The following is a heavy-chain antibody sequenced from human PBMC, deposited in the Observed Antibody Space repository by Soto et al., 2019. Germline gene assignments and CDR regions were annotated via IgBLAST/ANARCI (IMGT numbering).Heavy chain of an antibody. V-gene: IGHV2-5*02. J-gene: IGHJ5*02. D-gene: IGHD3-10*01. CDR3: AHSEVFTMVRGVKGFDP. CDR1: GFSLSTSGVG. Sequence: QITLKESGPTLVKPTQTLTLTCTLSGFSLSTSGVGVGWIRQPPGKALEWLALIYWDDDKRYSPSLKSRLTITKDTSKNQVVLTMTNMDPVDTATYYCAHSEVFTMVRGVKGFDPWGQGTLVTVSS. CDR2: IYWDDDK.